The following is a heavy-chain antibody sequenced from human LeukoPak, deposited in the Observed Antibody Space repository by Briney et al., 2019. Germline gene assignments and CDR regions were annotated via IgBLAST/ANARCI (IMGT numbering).Heavy chain of an antibody. V-gene: IGHV4-59*01. CDR1: GGSISSYY. D-gene: IGHD3-9*01. J-gene: IGHJ3*02. Sequence: SETLSLTCTVSGGSISSYYWSWIRQPPGKGLEWIGYIFYSGSTNYSPSLKSRVTISVDTSKNQFSLKLNSVTAADTAVYYCARLWNYDILTGYYKSAFDIWGQGTMVTVSS. CDR3: ARLWNYDILTGYYKSAFDI. CDR2: IFYSGST.